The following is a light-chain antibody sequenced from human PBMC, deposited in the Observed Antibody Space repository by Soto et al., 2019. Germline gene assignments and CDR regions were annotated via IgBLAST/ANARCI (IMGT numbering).Light chain of an antibody. CDR2: DIS. J-gene: IGKJ4*01. CDR3: QQYNGWPLT. Sequence: EIVMTQSPATLSVSPGERATLSCRASQSVSSNLAWYQQKPGQAPSLLSYDISARATGIPTRFSGSGSGTEFTLTISSLQSEDFAVYYCQQYNGWPLTFGGVTKVEIK. V-gene: IGKV3D-15*01. CDR1: QSVSSN.